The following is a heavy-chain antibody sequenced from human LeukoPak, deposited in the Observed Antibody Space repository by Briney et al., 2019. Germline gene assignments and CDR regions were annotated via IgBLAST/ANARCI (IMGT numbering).Heavy chain of an antibody. CDR3: AIASSSTCPAAKNWFDP. CDR2: VNHSGST. CDR1: GGSFSGYY. J-gene: IGHJ5*02. V-gene: IGHV4-34*01. Sequence: ASETLSLTCAVYGGSFSGYYWSWIRQPPGKGLEWIGEVNHSGSTNYNPSLKSRVTISVDTSKNQFSLNLSSVTAADTAVYYCAIASSSTCPAAKNWFDPWGQGTLVTVPS. D-gene: IGHD2-2*01.